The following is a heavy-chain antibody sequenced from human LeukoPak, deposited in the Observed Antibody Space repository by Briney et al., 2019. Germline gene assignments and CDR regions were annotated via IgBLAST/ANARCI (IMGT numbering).Heavy chain of an antibody. D-gene: IGHD6-13*01. CDR3: ARVRWGSSWSVNDY. V-gene: IGHV3-7*01. CDR1: GFTFSSKW. CDR2: IKQDGSKK. J-gene: IGHJ4*02. Sequence: GGSLRLSCAGSGFTFSSKWMSWVRQAPGKGLEWVANIKQDGSKKHYVDSVKGRFTISRDNAKNSLYLQMNSLRAEDTAVYYCARVRWGSSWSVNDYWGQGTLVTVSS.